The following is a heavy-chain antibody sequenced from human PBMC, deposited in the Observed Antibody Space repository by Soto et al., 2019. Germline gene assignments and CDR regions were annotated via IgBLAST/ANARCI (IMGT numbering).Heavy chain of an antibody. CDR1: GGTFSTYG. Sequence: QVQLVQSGAEVKKPGSSVKVSCRASGGTFSTYGFSWVRQAPGQGLEWVGGIIPILGSPHYAQKFQGRVTITADESTSTAYMXLTSLRSEDTAIYFCALXXXXXXXXISFRRDY. V-gene: IGHV1-69*01. CDR2: IIPILGSP. CDR3: ALXXXXXXXXISFRRDY. J-gene: IGHJ4*01.